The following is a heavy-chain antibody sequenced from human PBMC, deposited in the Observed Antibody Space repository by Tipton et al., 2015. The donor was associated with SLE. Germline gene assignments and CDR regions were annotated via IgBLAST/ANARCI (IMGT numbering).Heavy chain of an antibody. V-gene: IGHV4-31*03. CDR3: ARGRRYSSRRYYYGMDV. CDR1: GGSISSGGYY. Sequence: TLSLTCTVSGGSISSGGYYWSWIRQHPGKGLEWIGYIYYSGSTNYNPSLKSRVTISVDTSKNQFSLKLSSVTAADTAVYYCARGRRYSSRRYYYGMDVWGQGTTVTVSS. CDR2: IYYSGST. J-gene: IGHJ6*02. D-gene: IGHD6-13*01.